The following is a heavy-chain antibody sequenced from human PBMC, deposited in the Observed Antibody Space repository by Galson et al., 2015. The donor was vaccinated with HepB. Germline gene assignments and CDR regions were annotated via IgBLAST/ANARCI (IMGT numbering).Heavy chain of an antibody. V-gene: IGHV4-39*01. Sequence: SLTCTVSGDSISTSLYYWAWIRQGPGKDLEWIGSVYYGGTTYYSPSFQGRVAMSVDASKNQLSLTLTSVTAADTAVYYCARPLVLNGRFYPGVGPFYIWGQGTMVTVS. CDR1: GDSISTSLYY. D-gene: IGHD1-26*01. J-gene: IGHJ3*02. CDR3: ARPLVLNGRFYPGVGPFYI. CDR2: VYYGGTT.